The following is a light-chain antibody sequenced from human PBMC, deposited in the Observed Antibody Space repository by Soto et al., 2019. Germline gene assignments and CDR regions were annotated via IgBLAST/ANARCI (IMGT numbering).Light chain of an antibody. J-gene: IGKJ5*01. CDR2: DAS. Sequence: EIVLTQSPATLSLSPGERATLSCRASQTVSSYVAWYQQKPGQAPRLLIYDASNRATGIPARFSGSGSGTDFTLPISSLEPEDFAVYYCQQRSNWPPITFGQGTRLQI. V-gene: IGKV3-11*01. CDR1: QTVSSY. CDR3: QQRSNWPPIT.